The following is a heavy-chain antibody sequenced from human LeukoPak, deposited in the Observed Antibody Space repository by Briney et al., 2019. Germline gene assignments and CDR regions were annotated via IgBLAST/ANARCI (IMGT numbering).Heavy chain of an antibody. CDR1: GFTFDDYT. Sequence: GGSLRLSCAASGFTFDDYTIHWVRQAPGKGLEWVSLISWDGGSTYYADSVKGRFTISRDNSKNSLYLQMNSLRTEDTALYYCARDLARQLVSNHYFDYWGQGTLVTVSA. D-gene: IGHD6-6*01. CDR3: ARDLARQLVSNHYFDY. CDR2: ISWDGGST. J-gene: IGHJ4*02. V-gene: IGHV3-43*01.